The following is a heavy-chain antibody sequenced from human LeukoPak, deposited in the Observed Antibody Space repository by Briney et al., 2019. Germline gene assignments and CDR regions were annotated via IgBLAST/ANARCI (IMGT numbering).Heavy chain of an antibody. CDR2: LSFDETYK. Sequence: PGGSLRLSCAASGFTFRRYGMHWVRQAPGKGLEGVAALSFDETYKFYADSVKGRFIISRDNSNNTLSLEMNSLRTEDTAVYFCARGKGGPFKYWGQGTLVTVSS. J-gene: IGHJ4*02. CDR1: GFTFRRYG. V-gene: IGHV3-30*03. D-gene: IGHD2-15*01. CDR3: ARGKGGPFKY.